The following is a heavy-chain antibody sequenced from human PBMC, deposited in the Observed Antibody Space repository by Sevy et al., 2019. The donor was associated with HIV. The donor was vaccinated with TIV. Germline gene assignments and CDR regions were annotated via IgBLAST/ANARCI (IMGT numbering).Heavy chain of an antibody. CDR1: GFTFSGSA. J-gene: IGHJ6*02. V-gene: IGHV3-64D*09. Sequence: GGALRLSCSASGFTFSGSALHWVRQAPGKGLEYVSVISSSGSSAYYAESVRDRFTISRDNSKNTLYLQMRSLRAEDTAVYYCVKDSIFYDSSSGYRPFYYYGMDVWGQGTSVTVSS. D-gene: IGHD3-3*01. CDR3: VKDSIFYDSSSGYRPFYYYGMDV. CDR2: ISSSGSSA.